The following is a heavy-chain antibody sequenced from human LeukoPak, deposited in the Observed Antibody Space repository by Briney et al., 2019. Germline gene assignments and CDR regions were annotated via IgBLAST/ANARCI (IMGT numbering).Heavy chain of an antibody. CDR1: GLTVSSNY. CDR3: AKASWVSSTDAVR. CDR2: IYSGGST. Sequence: PGKSLRLSCAASGLTVSSNYMIWVRQAPGKGLEWVSVIYSGGSTYYADFVKGRFTISRDNSENTVYFQLNNLRVEDTAIYYCAKASWVSSTDAVRWGQGALVTVSS. J-gene: IGHJ4*02. V-gene: IGHV3-66*01. D-gene: IGHD3-16*01.